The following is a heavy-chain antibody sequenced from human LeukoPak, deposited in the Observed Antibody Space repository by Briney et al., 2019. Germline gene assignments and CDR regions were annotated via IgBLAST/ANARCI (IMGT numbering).Heavy chain of an antibody. V-gene: IGHV4-59*01. CDR2: IYYSGT. J-gene: IGHJ4*02. Sequence: PSETLSLTCTVSGGSISSYYWSWIRQSPGKGLEWIGYIYYSGTKYNPSLKSRVTISKDTSKNQLSLKVTSVTAADTAVYYCARDLDGYDLTFDYWGQGILVTVS. CDR1: GGSISSYY. D-gene: IGHD5-12*01. CDR3: ARDLDGYDLTFDY.